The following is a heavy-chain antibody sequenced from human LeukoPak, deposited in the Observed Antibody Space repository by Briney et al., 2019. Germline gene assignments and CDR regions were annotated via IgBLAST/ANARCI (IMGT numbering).Heavy chain of an antibody. CDR1: GGSISSSSYY. D-gene: IGHD6-13*01. J-gene: IGHJ5*02. V-gene: IGHV4-39*01. Sequence: SETLSLTYTVSGGSISSSSYYWGWIRQPPGKGLEWIGSIYYSGSTYYNPSLKSRVTISVDTSKNQFSLKLSSVTAADTAVYYCARSGGGSSSWTEWFDPWGQGTLVTVSS. CDR3: ARSGGGSSSWTEWFDP. CDR2: IYYSGST.